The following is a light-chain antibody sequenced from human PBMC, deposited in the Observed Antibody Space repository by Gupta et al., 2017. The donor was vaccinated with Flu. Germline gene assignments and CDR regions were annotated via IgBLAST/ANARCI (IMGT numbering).Light chain of an antibody. J-gene: IGKJ4*02. CDR2: VAS. CDR1: QDIDSD. Sequence: GNTVTCTCRASQDIDSDLAWYQQRPGKAPKFLIDVASSLQSGGPSRFSGRGSGTEFTLTISSLQPEDFATYYCQQLYGYPLTFGGGTEVEI. V-gene: IGKV1-9*01. CDR3: QQLYGYPLT.